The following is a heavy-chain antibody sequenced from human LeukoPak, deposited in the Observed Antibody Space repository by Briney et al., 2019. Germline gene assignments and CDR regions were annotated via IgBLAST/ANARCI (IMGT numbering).Heavy chain of an antibody. CDR2: INHSGST. D-gene: IGHD3-10*01. CDR1: GYSISTGYY. J-gene: IGHJ3*02. CDR3: ARGRRITMVRGFAFDI. Sequence: SETLSLTCTVSGYSISTGYYWGWIRQPPGKGLEWIGEINHSGSTNYNPSLKSRVTISVDTSKNQFSLKLSSVTAADTAVYYCARGRRITMVRGFAFDIWGQGTMVTVSS. V-gene: IGHV4-38-2*02.